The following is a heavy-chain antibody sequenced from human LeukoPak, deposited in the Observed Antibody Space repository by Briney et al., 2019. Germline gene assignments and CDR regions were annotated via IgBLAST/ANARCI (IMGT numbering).Heavy chain of an antibody. J-gene: IGHJ3*02. CDR1: GGSISSYY. CDR2: IYTSGGT. D-gene: IGHD3-22*01. CDR3: ARGPPRNYYDSSGYYSYAFDI. V-gene: IGHV4-4*07. Sequence: SETLSLTCTVSGGSISSYYWSWIRQPAGKGLEWMGRIYTSGGTTYNPSLKSRVTMSVDTSKYQFSLKLSSVTAADTAVYYCARGPPRNYYDSSGYYSYAFDIWGQGTMVTVSS.